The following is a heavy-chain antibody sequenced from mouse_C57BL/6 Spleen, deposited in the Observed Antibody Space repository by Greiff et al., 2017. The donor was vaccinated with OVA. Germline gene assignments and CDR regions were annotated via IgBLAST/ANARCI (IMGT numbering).Heavy chain of an antibody. CDR1: GFTFSSYA. CDR2: ISDGGRYT. D-gene: IGHD2-1*01. V-gene: IGHV5-4*01. Sequence: EVQVVESGGGLVKPGGSLKLSCAASGFTFSSYAMSWVRQTPEKRLEWVATISDGGRYTYYPDNVQGRFTISRDNAKNNLYLQMSHLKSVDTAMYYGDRDQPLSYGNYFDYWGQGTTLTVSS. CDR3: DRDQPLSYGNYFDY. J-gene: IGHJ2*01.